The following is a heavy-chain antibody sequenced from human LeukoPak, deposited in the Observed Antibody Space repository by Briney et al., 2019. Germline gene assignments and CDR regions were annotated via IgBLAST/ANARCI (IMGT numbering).Heavy chain of an antibody. CDR1: GYSFTNYW. CDR2: IWPGDSDA. Sequence: GESLKISCKGSGYSFTNYWIGWVRQMPGKGMEWMGIIWPGDSDARYRPSFQGQITLSADKSISTAFLQWNSLKASDTAIYYCARTFCHMASCNKVQYFFGMDVWGQGTAVTVSS. CDR3: ARTFCHMASCNKVQYFFGMDV. J-gene: IGHJ6*02. D-gene: IGHD2-2*02. V-gene: IGHV5-51*01.